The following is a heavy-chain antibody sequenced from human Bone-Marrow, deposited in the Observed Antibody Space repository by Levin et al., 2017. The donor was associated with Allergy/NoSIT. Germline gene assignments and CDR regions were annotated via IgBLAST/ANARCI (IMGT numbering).Heavy chain of an antibody. V-gene: IGHV2-5*04. D-gene: IGHD3-3*01. CDR2: IYWNDEK. CDR1: GFSLTTSEVG. Sequence: SGPTLVKPTETLTLTCTFSGFSLTTSEVGVGWIRQSPGEALEWLALIYWNDEKRYRPSLQRSLTINKDTSKNQVVLIMTDMDSVDTSTYYCVEHDRRHYDFWSGPTWDQGTLVTVSS. CDR3: VEHDRRHYDFWSGPT. J-gene: IGHJ5*02.